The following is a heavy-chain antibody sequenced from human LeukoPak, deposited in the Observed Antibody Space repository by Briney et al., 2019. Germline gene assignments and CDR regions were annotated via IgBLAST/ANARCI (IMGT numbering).Heavy chain of an antibody. CDR3: QGFSAVGGTANDY. Sequence: ASVKVSCKASGYTIPAYYMHWVRQAPGQGLEWMGWMNPNSGDTNYAQKFQGRVTMTRDTSINTAYMELSSLTSDDTAVYYCQGFSAVGGTANDYWGQGALVTVSS. CDR2: MNPNSGDT. V-gene: IGHV1-2*02. J-gene: IGHJ4*02. CDR1: GYTIPAYY. D-gene: IGHD2-15*01.